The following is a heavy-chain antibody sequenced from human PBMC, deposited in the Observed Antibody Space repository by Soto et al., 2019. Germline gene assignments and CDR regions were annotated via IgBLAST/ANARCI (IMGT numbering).Heavy chain of an antibody. D-gene: IGHD1-26*01. V-gene: IGHV3-30-3*01. J-gene: IGHJ3*02. CDR2: ISYDGSNR. Sequence: GGSLRLSCAASGFTFRNYPMNWVRQAPDKGLQWVAVISYDGSNRDYADSVRGRFTISRDNSKNTLYLQMNSLRPGDTAVYYCAQLLGGSYAFEIWGQGTMVTVSS. CDR1: GFTFRNYP. CDR3: AQLLGGSYAFEI.